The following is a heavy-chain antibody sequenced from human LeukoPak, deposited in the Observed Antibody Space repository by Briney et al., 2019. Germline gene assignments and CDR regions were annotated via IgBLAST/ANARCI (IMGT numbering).Heavy chain of an antibody. Sequence: ASVKVSCKASGYTFTSYGISWVRQAPGQGLEWMGWISAYNGNTNYAQKLQGRVTMTTDTSTSTAYMELRSLRSDDTAVYYCARMDYDSSGYSSIYWYFDLWGRGTLVTVSS. V-gene: IGHV1-18*01. J-gene: IGHJ2*01. CDR3: ARMDYDSSGYSSIYWYFDL. CDR1: GYTFTSYG. CDR2: ISAYNGNT. D-gene: IGHD3-22*01.